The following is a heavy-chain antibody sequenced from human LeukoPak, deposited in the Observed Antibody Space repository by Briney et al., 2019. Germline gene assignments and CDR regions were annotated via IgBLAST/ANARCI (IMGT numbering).Heavy chain of an antibody. V-gene: IGHV4-59*08. CDR2: IYYSGST. CDR3: ARPAGSTVVSYYFDY. Sequence: PSETLSLTCTVTGGSISSYYWSWIRQPPGKGLEWIGYIYYSGSTNYNPSLKSRVTISVDTSKNQFSLKLSSVTAADTAVYYCARPAGSTVVSYYFDYWGQGTLVTVSS. J-gene: IGHJ4*02. CDR1: GGSISSYY. D-gene: IGHD4-23*01.